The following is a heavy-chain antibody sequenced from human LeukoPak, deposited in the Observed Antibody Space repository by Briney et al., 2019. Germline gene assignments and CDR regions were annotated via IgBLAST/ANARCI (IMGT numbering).Heavy chain of an antibody. Sequence: SETLSLTCTVSGGSISNYYWSWIRQPPGKGLEWIGYIYTSGSTNYNPSLKSRVTISVDTSKNQFSLKLSSVTAADTAVYYCARQDIVVVPAAPEHYYYYYMDVWGKGTTVTVSS. CDR1: GGSISNYY. CDR2: IYTSGST. J-gene: IGHJ6*03. CDR3: ARQDIVVVPAAPEHYYYYYMDV. D-gene: IGHD2-2*01. V-gene: IGHV4-4*09.